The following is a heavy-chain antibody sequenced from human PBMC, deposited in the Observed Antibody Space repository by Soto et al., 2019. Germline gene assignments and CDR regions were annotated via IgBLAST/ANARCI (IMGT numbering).Heavy chain of an antibody. V-gene: IGHV1-46*01. J-gene: IGHJ4*02. D-gene: IGHD3-22*01. CDR1: GYTFTSYD. Sequence: GASVKVSCKASGYTFTSYDINWVRQAPGQGLEWMGVIHPNGSPTVYAQNFQGRLVLTTDTTTSTVYMELSMLRSDDTALYYCARDSNWDYDSSGGLDYWGQGTLVTVSS. CDR2: IHPNGSPT. CDR3: ARDSNWDYDSSGGLDY.